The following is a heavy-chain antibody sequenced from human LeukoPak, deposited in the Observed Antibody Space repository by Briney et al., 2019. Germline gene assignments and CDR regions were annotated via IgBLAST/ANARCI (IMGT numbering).Heavy chain of an antibody. V-gene: IGHV1-69*13. CDR3: ARERYCSSTSCYSEGYYYGMDV. CDR2: IIPIFGTA. Sequence: GASVKVSCKASGGTFSSYAISWMRQAPGQGLEWMGGIIPIFGTAKYAQKFQGRVTITADESTSTAYMELSSLRSEDTAVYYCARERYCSSTSCYSEGYYYGMDVWGQGTTVTVSS. J-gene: IGHJ6*02. CDR1: GGTFSSYA. D-gene: IGHD2-2*01.